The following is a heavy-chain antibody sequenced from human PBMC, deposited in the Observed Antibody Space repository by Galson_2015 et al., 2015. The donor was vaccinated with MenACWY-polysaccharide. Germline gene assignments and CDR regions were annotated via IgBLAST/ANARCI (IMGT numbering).Heavy chain of an antibody. CDR2: INTDGRTT. CDR3: ARGGVAAGADY. J-gene: IGHJ4*01. CDR1: GFTFSNFW. D-gene: IGHD3-10*01. V-gene: IGHV3-74*01. Sequence: SLRLSCAASGFTFSNFWMHWVRQAPGKGLVWVSRINTDGRTTTYADSVKGRFTISRDDAKNTVYLQMNSLRAEDTAVYYCARGGVAAGADYWGQGNLVTVSS.